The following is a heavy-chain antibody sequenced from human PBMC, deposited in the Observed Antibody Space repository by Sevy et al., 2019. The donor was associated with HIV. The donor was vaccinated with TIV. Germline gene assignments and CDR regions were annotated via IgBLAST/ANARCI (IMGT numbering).Heavy chain of an antibody. J-gene: IGHJ4*02. D-gene: IGHD6-6*01. CDR1: GYTFTGYY. CDR3: ARLRVEYSSSGYYFDY. Sequence: ASVKVSCKASGYTFTGYYMHWVRQAPGQGLEWMGRINPNSGGTNYAQKFQGRVTMTRDTSISTAYMELSRLRSDDTAVYYCARLRVEYSSSGYYFDYWGQGTLVTVSS. V-gene: IGHV1-2*06. CDR2: INPNSGGT.